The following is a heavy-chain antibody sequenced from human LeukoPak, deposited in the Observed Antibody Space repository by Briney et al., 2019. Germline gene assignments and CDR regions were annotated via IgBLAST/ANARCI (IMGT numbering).Heavy chain of an antibody. J-gene: IGHJ4*02. CDR2: IKQDGGGK. V-gene: IGHV3-7*01. CDR1: GFTFTTHW. Sequence: QAGGSLRLSCAASGFTFTTHWMSCVRQDPGKGLEWVANIKQDGGGKYYLNSVKGRFTISRDNAKNSLFLQMSSLKAEDTAVYYCARGGQRMFDYWGQGTLVTVSS. CDR3: ARGGQRMFDY.